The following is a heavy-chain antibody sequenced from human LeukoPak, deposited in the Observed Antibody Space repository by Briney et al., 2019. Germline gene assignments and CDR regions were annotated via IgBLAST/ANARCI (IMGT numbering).Heavy chain of an antibody. CDR2: INPKIADT. Sequence: ASVKVSCKASGYTFNDFYVHWVRQAPGQGLEWMGWINPKIADTIYAQSVRGRVTMTRDTSITTAYSELSSLRSDDTAVYYCARSLPYDNRNPHIDHWGQGTLITVSS. CDR1: GYTFNDFY. J-gene: IGHJ4*02. D-gene: IGHD3-22*01. CDR3: ARSLPYDNRNPHIDH. V-gene: IGHV1-2*02.